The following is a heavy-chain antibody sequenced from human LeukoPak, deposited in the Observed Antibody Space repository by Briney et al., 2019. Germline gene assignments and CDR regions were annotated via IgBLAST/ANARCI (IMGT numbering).Heavy chain of an antibody. CDR1: GFTVSSNC. CDR2: IYSGGST. V-gene: IGHV3-53*01. Sequence: GGSLRLSCAASGFTVSSNCMSGVLQAPGKGLEWVSVIYSGGSTYYADSVKGRFTISRDNSKNTLYLQMNSLRAEDTAVYYCARDGGSSTTSFDYWGQGTLVTVSS. J-gene: IGHJ4*02. D-gene: IGHD2-2*01. CDR3: ARDGGSSTTSFDY.